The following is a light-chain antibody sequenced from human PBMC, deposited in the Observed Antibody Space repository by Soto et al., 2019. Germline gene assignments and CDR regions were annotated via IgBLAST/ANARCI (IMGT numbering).Light chain of an antibody. Sequence: EIVLTQSPATLSLSPGERATLSCRASQSVSSYLAWYQQKPGQAPRLLIYGASSRATGIPDRFSGSGSGTDFTLTISGLEPEDFAVYYCQQYGNSPQTFGQGTKVDIK. V-gene: IGKV3-20*01. CDR1: QSVSSY. J-gene: IGKJ1*01. CDR3: QQYGNSPQT. CDR2: GAS.